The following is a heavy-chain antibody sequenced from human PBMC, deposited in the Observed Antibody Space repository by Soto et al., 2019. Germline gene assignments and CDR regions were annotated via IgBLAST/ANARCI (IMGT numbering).Heavy chain of an antibody. CDR1: GYTFTRSG. CDR2: ISTYNGDT. V-gene: IGHV1-18*01. Sequence: QVQLVQSGAEVKKPGASVKVSCKASGYTFTRSGISWVRQAPGQGLEWMGWISTYNGDTNYAQTFQGRVTMTTDTSTSTAYMELRSLRSDDTAVYYCERAGVAPYYYYGMDVWGQGTPVTVSS. D-gene: IGHD5-12*01. CDR3: ERAGVAPYYYYGMDV. J-gene: IGHJ6*02.